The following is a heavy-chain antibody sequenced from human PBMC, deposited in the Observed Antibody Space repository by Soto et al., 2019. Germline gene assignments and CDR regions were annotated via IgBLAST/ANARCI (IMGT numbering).Heavy chain of an antibody. Sequence: QVQLQESGPGLVKPSETLSLTCAVSGASIGSGGWWSWVRQPPGKGLEWIAEIFHDGNTNYSPFLKSRVTISVDTSQHQFSLNVYSVTAADTAVYYCARHEGWTGPDQWGQGTLVTVSS. D-gene: IGHD2-8*02. V-gene: IGHV4-4*02. J-gene: IGHJ5*02. CDR1: GASIGSGGW. CDR2: IFHDGNT. CDR3: ARHEGWTGPDQ.